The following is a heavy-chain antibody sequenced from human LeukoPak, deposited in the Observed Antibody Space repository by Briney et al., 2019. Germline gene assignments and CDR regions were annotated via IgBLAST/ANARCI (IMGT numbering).Heavy chain of an antibody. J-gene: IGHJ4*02. Sequence: SETLSLTCTVSGGSIRSSSYYWGWIRQPPGKGLEWIGSIYYSGSTYYNPSLKSRVTISVDTSKNQFSLKLSSVTAADTAVYYCARHALGYCSSTSCSFFDYWGQGTLVTVSS. CDR3: ARHALGYCSSTSCSFFDY. D-gene: IGHD2-2*01. CDR2: IYYSGST. CDR1: GGSIRSSSYY. V-gene: IGHV4-39*01.